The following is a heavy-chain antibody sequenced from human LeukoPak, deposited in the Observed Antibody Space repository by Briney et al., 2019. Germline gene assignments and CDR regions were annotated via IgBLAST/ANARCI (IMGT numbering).Heavy chain of an antibody. CDR1: GFTFSSYS. CDR3: AKDPGLRYFDWLSFYGMDV. J-gene: IGHJ6*02. CDR2: ISGSGGST. Sequence: GGSLRLSCAASGFTFSSYSMNWVRQAPGKGLEWVSAISGSGGSTYYADSVKGRFTISRDNSKNTLYLQMNSLRAEDTAVYYCAKDPGLRYFDWLSFYGMDVWGQGTTVTVSS. D-gene: IGHD3-9*01. V-gene: IGHV3-23*01.